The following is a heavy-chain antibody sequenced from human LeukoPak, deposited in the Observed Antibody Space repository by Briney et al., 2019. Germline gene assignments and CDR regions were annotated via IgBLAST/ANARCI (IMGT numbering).Heavy chain of an antibody. CDR1: GFTVCSNY. CDR3: ARGTYDSSGLLGHYFDY. V-gene: IGHV3-66*01. CDR2: TYSGGST. J-gene: IGHJ4*02. Sequence: GGSLRLSCAASGFTVCSNYMSWVRQAPGKGLEWVSVTYSGGSTYYADSVKGRFTISRDNSKNTLYLQMNSLRAEATAVYYCARGTYDSSGLLGHYFDYWGQGTLVTVSS. D-gene: IGHD3-22*01.